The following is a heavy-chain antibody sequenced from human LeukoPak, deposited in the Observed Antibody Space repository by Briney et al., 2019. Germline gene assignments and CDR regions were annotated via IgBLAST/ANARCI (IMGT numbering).Heavy chain of an antibody. D-gene: IGHD6-25*01. J-gene: IGHJ3*02. Sequence: PGGSLRLSCAASGFAFSRYGMQWVRQARGEGVEGVGVIGCGGRDTDYADSARGRFTISRDNSNNTVFLQINTLRADDTAVSYCTRAASGRKTRDTSGYRDDAFDIWGRGQLVPVSS. CDR2: IGCGGRDT. CDR1: GFAFSRYG. V-gene: IGHV3-33*02. CDR3: TRAASGRKTRDTSGYRDDAFDI.